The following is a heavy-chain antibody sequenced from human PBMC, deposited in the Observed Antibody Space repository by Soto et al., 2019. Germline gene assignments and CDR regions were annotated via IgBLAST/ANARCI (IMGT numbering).Heavy chain of an antibody. Sequence: ESGGGVVQPGKSLRLSCAGSGFTFSSYGMDWVRQAPGKGLGWVAVISYDGSNKYYADSVKGRFTISRDNSKNTLYLQMSSLRADDTAVYYCAKDRMGAGVRGYFDYWGQGTLVTVSS. V-gene: IGHV3-30*18. J-gene: IGHJ4*02. CDR1: GFTFSSYG. CDR3: AKDRMGAGVRGYFDY. CDR2: ISYDGSNK. D-gene: IGHD3-10*01.